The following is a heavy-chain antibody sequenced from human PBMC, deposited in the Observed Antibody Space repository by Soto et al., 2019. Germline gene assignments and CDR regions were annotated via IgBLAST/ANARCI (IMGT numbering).Heavy chain of an antibody. D-gene: IGHD4-4*01. Sequence: GGSLRLSCAVSGFTFSSYEMNWVRQAPGKGLEWVSYISSSGSTIYYADSVKGRFTISRDNAKNSLYLQMNSLRAEDTAVYYCARDYSNYHPPYPYYYYGMDVWGQGTTVTVSS. V-gene: IGHV3-48*03. CDR2: ISSSGSTI. CDR3: ARDYSNYHPPYPYYYYGMDV. J-gene: IGHJ6*02. CDR1: GFTFSSYE.